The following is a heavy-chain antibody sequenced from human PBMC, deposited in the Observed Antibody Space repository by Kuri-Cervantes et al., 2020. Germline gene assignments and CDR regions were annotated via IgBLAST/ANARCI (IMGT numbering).Heavy chain of an antibody. V-gene: IGHV1-18*01. CDR2: ISAYNGDT. D-gene: IGHD4-23*01. CDR1: GYSFTSYG. Sequence: ASVKVSCKASGYSFTSYGITWVQQAPGQGLEWTGWISAYNGDTKYAQKFQGRVTMTTDTLTNTANMELRSLRSDDTAVYYCAREGNDAFDIWGQGTMVTVSS. CDR3: AREGNDAFDI. J-gene: IGHJ3*02.